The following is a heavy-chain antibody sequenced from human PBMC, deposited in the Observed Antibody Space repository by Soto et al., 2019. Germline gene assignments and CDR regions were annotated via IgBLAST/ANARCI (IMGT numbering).Heavy chain of an antibody. CDR1: GFSFSRYT. Sequence: QVQLVESGGGVVQPGRSLRLSCTASGFSFSRYTMHWVRQAPDKGLEWVAVMSDDGSHKYYADSVKGRFTISRDNSKNTLYLQMNSLRAEDTALYYCARAPAPDYGGVGDYWGQGTLVTVSS. CDR3: ARAPAPDYGGVGDY. V-gene: IGHV3-30-3*01. D-gene: IGHD4-17*01. J-gene: IGHJ4*02. CDR2: MSDDGSHK.